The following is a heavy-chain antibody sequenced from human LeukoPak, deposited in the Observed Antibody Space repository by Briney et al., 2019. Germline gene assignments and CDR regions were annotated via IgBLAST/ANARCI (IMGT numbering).Heavy chain of an antibody. CDR2: INHSGST. CDR1: GGSFSGYY. V-gene: IGHV4-34*01. D-gene: IGHD2-2*01. Sequence: KPSETLSLTCAVYGGSFSGYYWSWIRQPPGKGLEWIGEINHSGSTNYNPSLKSRVTISVDTSKNQFSLKLSSVTAADTAVYYCARGKDIVVVPAAIAHFDYWGQGTLVTVSS. J-gene: IGHJ4*02. CDR3: ARGKDIVVVPAAIAHFDY.